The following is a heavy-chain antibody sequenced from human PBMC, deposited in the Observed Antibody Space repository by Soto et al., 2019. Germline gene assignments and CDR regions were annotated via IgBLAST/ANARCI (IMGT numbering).Heavy chain of an antibody. CDR2: IFYSGGA. CDR1: GGSISNYY. Sequence: SATLSLTCTVSGGSISNYYWSWIRQPPGKGLEWIGYIFYSGGANYNPSLKSRVTISVDTSKNQFSLKLNSVTAADTAVYYCARDLWGYCGTDCYPLDVWGQGTTVT. V-gene: IGHV4-59*01. CDR3: ARDLWGYCGTDCYPLDV. D-gene: IGHD2-21*02. J-gene: IGHJ6*02.